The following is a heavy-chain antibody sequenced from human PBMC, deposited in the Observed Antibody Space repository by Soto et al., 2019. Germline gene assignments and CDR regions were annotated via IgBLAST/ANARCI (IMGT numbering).Heavy chain of an antibody. D-gene: IGHD3-16*01. CDR1: GFTFASYN. Sequence: EVQLVESGGGLVKPGGSLRLSCASSGFTFASYNMLWVRQAPGNGLEWVASISSNSDYIYHADSVKGRFTVSRDNAKNSLFLEMTILRAEDTAVYYCARGGSAERQTDGDYYYYYPMDVWGQGTTVTVSS. CDR3: ARGGSAERQTDGDYYYYYPMDV. CDR2: ISSNSDYI. J-gene: IGHJ6*02. V-gene: IGHV3-21*01.